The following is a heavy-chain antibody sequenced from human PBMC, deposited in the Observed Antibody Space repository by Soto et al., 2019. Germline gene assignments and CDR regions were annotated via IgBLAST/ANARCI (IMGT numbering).Heavy chain of an antibody. CDR2: IYYSGST. D-gene: IGHD6-13*01. Sequence: SETLSLTCTVSGGSISSYYWSWIRQPPGKGLEWIGYIYYSGSTNYNPSLKSRVTISVDTSKNQFSLKLSSVTAADTAVYYCARGRSSRAARNWFDPWGQGTLVTVSS. CDR1: GGSISSYY. CDR3: ARGRSSRAARNWFDP. V-gene: IGHV4-59*08. J-gene: IGHJ5*02.